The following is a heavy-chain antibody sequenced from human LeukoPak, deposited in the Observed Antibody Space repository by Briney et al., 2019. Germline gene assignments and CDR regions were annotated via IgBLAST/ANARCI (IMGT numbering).Heavy chain of an antibody. CDR3: ARGHSMVRGSYYYYMDV. V-gene: IGHV1-46*01. Sequence: ASVKVSCKASGYTFTSYYMHWVRQAPGQGLEWMGIINPSGGSTSYAQKFQGRVTITRNTSISTAYMELSSLRSEDTAVYYCARGHSMVRGSYYYYMDVWGEGTTVTVSS. CDR2: INPSGGST. D-gene: IGHD3-10*01. CDR1: GYTFTSYY. J-gene: IGHJ6*03.